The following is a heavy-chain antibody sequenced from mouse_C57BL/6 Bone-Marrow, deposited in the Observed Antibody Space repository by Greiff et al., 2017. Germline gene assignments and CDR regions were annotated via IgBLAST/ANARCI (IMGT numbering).Heavy chain of an antibody. CDR2: IDPSDSYT. Sequence: QVQLQQPGAELVMPGASVKLSCKASGYTFTSYWMHWVKQRPGPGLEWIGEIDPSDSYTNYNQKFKGKSTLTVDKSSSTAYMQLSSLTSEDSAVYYCARGWLLPAMDYWGQGTSVTVSS. CDR3: ARGWLLPAMDY. D-gene: IGHD2-3*01. V-gene: IGHV1-69*01. CDR1: GYTFTSYW. J-gene: IGHJ4*01.